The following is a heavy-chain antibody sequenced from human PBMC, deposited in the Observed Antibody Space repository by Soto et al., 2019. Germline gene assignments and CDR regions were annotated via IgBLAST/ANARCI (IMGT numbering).Heavy chain of an antibody. CDR1: GFTFSNYG. V-gene: IGHV3-33*01. Sequence: QVQLVESGGGVVQPGRSLGLSCAASGFTFSNYGMHWVRQAPGKGLEWVSVIWYDGSDKYYADSVKGRFTISRDNSKNTLYLQMNGLRTEDTAVYYCATDQGIYWGQGTLVTVSS. J-gene: IGHJ4*02. CDR3: ATDQGIY. CDR2: IWYDGSDK. D-gene: IGHD6-13*01.